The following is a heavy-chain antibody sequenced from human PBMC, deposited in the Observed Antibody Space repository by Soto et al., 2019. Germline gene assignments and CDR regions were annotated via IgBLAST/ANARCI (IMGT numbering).Heavy chain of an antibody. D-gene: IGHD3-10*01. V-gene: IGHV3-33*01. Sequence: QVQLVESGGGVVQPGRSLTLSCAASGFTFSNYGMHWVRQAPGKGLEWVAVILNDGSNRYHADSVKDRFTISRDNSKNTLYLQRNILRAEDTALYYCARDDEYSGNGMDVWGQGTTVTVS. CDR2: ILNDGSNR. CDR3: ARDDEYSGNGMDV. J-gene: IGHJ6*02. CDR1: GFTFSNYG.